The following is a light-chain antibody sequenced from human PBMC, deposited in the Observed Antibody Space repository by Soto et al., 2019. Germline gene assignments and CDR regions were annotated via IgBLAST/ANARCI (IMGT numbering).Light chain of an antibody. J-gene: IGKJ2*01. V-gene: IGKV1-39*01. CDR2: AAR. CDR1: QSISRN. CDR3: QQSHSTPYT. Sequence: DIQLTQSPSSLSASVGDRITISCRASQSISRNLNWYQQMPGKAPNLLIYAARDLQSGVPGRFSGSRSGTEFNLTISSLQPEDLAHYYCQQSHSTPYTFGQGTKLEI.